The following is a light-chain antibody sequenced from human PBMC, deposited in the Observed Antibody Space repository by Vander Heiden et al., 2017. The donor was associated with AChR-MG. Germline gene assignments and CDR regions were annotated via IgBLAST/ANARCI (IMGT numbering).Light chain of an antibody. CDR3: GSYTSISAVL. Sequence: QSALTQPASVSASPGPSLTISCTGTSTDVGSYNLFSWYQHHPAKAPKLIIYDVSKRSAVVAPRFSGSKSDNTASLTISVLQGEDEADYYSGSYTSISAVLFGGGTKLTVL. CDR1: STDVGSYNL. J-gene: IGLJ2*01. CDR2: DVS. V-gene: IGLV2-14*02.